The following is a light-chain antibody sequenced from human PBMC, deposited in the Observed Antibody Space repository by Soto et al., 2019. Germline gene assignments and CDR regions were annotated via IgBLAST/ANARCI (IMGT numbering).Light chain of an antibody. J-gene: IGKJ1*01. CDR2: GAS. V-gene: IGKV3-20*01. CDR1: QSVSSSC. Sequence: EIVLTQSPGTLSLSPGERPTLSCRASQSVSSSCLAWYQQKPGHAPRLLIYGASTRATGIPDRFSGSGSGTDFTLTISRVEPEDFAVYYCQQYGSSPWTFGQGTKVDIK. CDR3: QQYGSSPWT.